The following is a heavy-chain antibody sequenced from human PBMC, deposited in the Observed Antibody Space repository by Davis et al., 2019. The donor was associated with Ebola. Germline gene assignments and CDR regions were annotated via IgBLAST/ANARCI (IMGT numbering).Heavy chain of an antibody. CDR2: INPNNGAT. Sequence: ASVKVSCKASGYIFSDYYIYWVRQAPGQGLEWLGWINPNNGATKYAQNFQGRVTMARDTSITTAYMELSRLRSDDTAVYYCARDRAGTAHMDVWGKGTTVTVS. CDR1: GYIFSDYY. V-gene: IGHV1-2*02. J-gene: IGHJ6*03. D-gene: IGHD1-7*01. CDR3: ARDRAGTAHMDV.